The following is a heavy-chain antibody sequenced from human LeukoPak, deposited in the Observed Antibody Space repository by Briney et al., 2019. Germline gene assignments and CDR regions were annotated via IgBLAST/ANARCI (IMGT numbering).Heavy chain of an antibody. J-gene: IGHJ4*02. CDR3: TTGHRYGSGSY. CDR1: GFTFSNAW. V-gene: IGHV3-15*01. D-gene: IGHD3-10*01. Sequence: GGSLRLSCAASGFTFSNAWMSWVRQAPGKGREWVGRIKSKTDGGTTDYAAPVKGRFTISRDDSKNTLYLQMNSLKTEDTAVYCCTTGHRYGSGSYWGQGTLVTVSS. CDR2: IKSKTDGGTT.